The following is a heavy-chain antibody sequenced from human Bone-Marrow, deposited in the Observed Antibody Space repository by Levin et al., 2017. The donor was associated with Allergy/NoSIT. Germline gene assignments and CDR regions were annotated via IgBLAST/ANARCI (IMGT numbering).Heavy chain of an antibody. CDR2: IYSGGST. D-gene: IGHD1-26*01. V-gene: IGHV3-53*01. CDR1: GFIVSGDF. Sequence: PGGSLRLSCEVSGFIVSGDFMTWVRQAPGKGLEWVSVIYSGGSTYYADSVKGRFTISRDNSKNTIYLQMNNLRDEDTAVYYCARPRNGGRYFGWFDPWGQGTLVTVSS. J-gene: IGHJ5*02. CDR3: ARPRNGGRYFGWFDP.